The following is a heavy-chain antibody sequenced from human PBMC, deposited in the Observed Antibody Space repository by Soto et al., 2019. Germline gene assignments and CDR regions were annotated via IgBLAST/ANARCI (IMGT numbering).Heavy chain of an antibody. Sequence: SVKVSCKASGGTFSSYAISWVRQAPGQGLEWMGGIIPIFGTANYAQKFQGRVTITADKSTSTAYMELSSLRSEDTAVYYCARDGEPAAHGPGYYYYYGMDVWGQGTTVTVSS. CDR1: GGTFSSYA. D-gene: IGHD2-2*01. J-gene: IGHJ6*02. V-gene: IGHV1-69*06. CDR3: ARDGEPAAHGPGYYYYYGMDV. CDR2: IIPIFGTA.